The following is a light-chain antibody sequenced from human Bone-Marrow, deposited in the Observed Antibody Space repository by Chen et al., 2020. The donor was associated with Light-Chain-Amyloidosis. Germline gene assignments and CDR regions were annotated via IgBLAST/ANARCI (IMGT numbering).Light chain of an antibody. CDR1: SSDVGGDNH. Sequence: QSALTQPAFVSGSPGQSITISCTGTSSDVGGDNHVSWYQQHPDQAPKLMIYEVTNRPSWVPGRFSGSKSDNTASLTISGLQTEDEADYFCSSYTIRGALVFGSGTRVTVL. J-gene: IGLJ1*01. CDR3: SSYTIRGALV. CDR2: EVT. V-gene: IGLV2-14*01.